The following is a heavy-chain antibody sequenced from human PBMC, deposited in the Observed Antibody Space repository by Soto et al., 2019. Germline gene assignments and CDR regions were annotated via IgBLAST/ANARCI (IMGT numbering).Heavy chain of an antibody. CDR1: GGSISSYY. CDR2: IYYSGST. CDR3: ARVVAAPPTFYYYYMDV. J-gene: IGHJ6*03. V-gene: IGHV4-59*01. D-gene: IGHD2-15*01. Sequence: QVQLQESGPGLVKPSETLSLTCTVSGGSISSYYWSWIRQPPGKGLEWIGYIYYSGSTNYNPSRKSRVTIAVDTSKNQFSLKLSSVTAADTAVYYCARVVAAPPTFYYYYMDVWGKGTTVSVSS.